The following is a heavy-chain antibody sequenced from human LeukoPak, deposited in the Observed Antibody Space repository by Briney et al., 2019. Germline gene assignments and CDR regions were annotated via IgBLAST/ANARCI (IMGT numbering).Heavy chain of an antibody. CDR3: ARDEGGFCSGGSCYSGGYYFDY. CDR2: IWYDGSQK. V-gene: IGHV3-33*01. CDR1: GFNFSNYG. J-gene: IGHJ4*02. D-gene: IGHD2-15*01. Sequence: GGSLRLSCAASGFNFSNYGMHWVRQAPGKGLEWVAVIWYDGSQKYYADSVKGRFTISRDNSKNTLYLQMNSLRAEDTAVYYCARDEGGFCSGGSCYSGGYYFDYWGQGTLVTVSS.